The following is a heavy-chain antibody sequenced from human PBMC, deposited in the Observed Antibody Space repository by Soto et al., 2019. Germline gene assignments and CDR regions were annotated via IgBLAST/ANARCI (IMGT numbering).Heavy chain of an antibody. Sequence: EVQLVESGGGLVQPGGSLRLSCAASGFTFSGYWMSWVRQAPGKGLEWVANIKQDGSEQFYVDSVKGRFTISRDNAKNSPYLQMNCLRAEDTAVYYCAREAVWGQGTTVTVSS. CDR3: AREAV. CDR2: IKQDGSEQ. V-gene: IGHV3-7*05. J-gene: IGHJ6*02. CDR1: GFTFSGYW.